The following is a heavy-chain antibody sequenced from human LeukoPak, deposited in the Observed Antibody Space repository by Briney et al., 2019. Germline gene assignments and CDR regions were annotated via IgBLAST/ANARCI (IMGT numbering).Heavy chain of an antibody. V-gene: IGHV3-21*01. CDR3: ARKPYSGSYYEDY. CDR2: ISSSSSYI. J-gene: IGHJ4*02. CDR1: GXTFSSYS. D-gene: IGHD1-26*01. Sequence: GGSLRLSCAASGXTFSSYSMNWIRRAPGKGLESVSSISSSSSYIYYADSVKGRFTISRDNAKNSLYLQMNSLRAEDTAVYYCARKPYSGSYYEDYWGQGTLVTVSS.